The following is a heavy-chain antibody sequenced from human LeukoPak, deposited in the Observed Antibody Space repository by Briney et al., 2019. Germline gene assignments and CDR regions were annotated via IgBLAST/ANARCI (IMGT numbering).Heavy chain of an antibody. J-gene: IGHJ4*02. V-gene: IGHV3-21*01. CDR2: ISGISSFI. D-gene: IGHD3-22*01. CDR1: GFTFSSYS. CDR3: ARVQGGYYDTSGYLGY. Sequence: KSGGSLRLSCAASGFTFSSYSMNWVRQAPGKGLEWVSSISGISSFIYYADPVKGRFTISRDNAKNSLYLQMNSLRGGDTAVYYCARVQGGYYDTSGYLGYWGQGTLVTVSS.